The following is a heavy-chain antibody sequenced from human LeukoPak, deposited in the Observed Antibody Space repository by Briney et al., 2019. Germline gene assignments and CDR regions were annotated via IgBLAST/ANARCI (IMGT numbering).Heavy chain of an antibody. CDR1: GYSFTSYW. V-gene: IGHV5-51*01. Sequence: GESLTVSCMGSGYSFTSYWSGWVRQMPGKGLEGVGLIYPGDSDTRYSPSFQGQVTISADKSISTAYLQWSSLKASDTAMYYCARPRGSGSYYYYWGQGTLVTVSS. CDR3: ARPRGSGSYYYY. D-gene: IGHD3-10*01. J-gene: IGHJ4*02. CDR2: IYPGDSDT.